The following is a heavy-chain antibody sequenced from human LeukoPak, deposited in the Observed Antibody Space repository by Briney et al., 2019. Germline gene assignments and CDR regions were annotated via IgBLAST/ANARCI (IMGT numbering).Heavy chain of an antibody. Sequence: GGSLRLSCAASGFTFSSYALSWVGQAPGKGLDWFSPIGGSESSPYNADPVKGRFPTSRDHSKNTLHLQMNSLRAENTVLYYCAKVSAMVFTFHYGGQGTLVTVSS. J-gene: IGHJ4*02. CDR2: IGGSESSP. CDR1: GFTFSSYA. D-gene: IGHD5-18*01. V-gene: IGHV3-23*01. CDR3: AKVSAMVFTFHY.